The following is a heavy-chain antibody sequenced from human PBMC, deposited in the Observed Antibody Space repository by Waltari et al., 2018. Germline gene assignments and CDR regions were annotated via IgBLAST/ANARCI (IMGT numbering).Heavy chain of an antibody. Sequence: EVQLLESGGGLVQPGGSLRLSCAASGFTFSSYAMSWVRQAPGKGLEWVSAISGSGGSTYYADSVKGRFTISRDNSKNTLYLQMNSLRAEDTAVYYCAKDPTYYDSSGYQNGWFDPWGQGTLVTVSS. CDR2: ISGSGGST. CDR3: AKDPTYYDSSGYQNGWFDP. V-gene: IGHV3-23*01. CDR1: GFTFSSYA. J-gene: IGHJ5*02. D-gene: IGHD3-22*01.